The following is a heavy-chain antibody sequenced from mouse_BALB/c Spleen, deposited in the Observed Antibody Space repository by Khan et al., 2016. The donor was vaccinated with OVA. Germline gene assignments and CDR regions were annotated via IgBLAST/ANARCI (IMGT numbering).Heavy chain of an antibody. Sequence: SGPGLVKPSQSLSLTCTVTGYSITSGYGWNWIRQFPGNKLEWMGYISYSGSTNYNPSLKSRISITRGTSKNQFFLQLNSVTTEDTATYYCARTARIKYWGQGTTLTVSS. CDR3: ARTARIKY. CDR1: GYSITSGYG. V-gene: IGHV3-2*02. D-gene: IGHD1-2*01. J-gene: IGHJ2*01. CDR2: ISYSGST.